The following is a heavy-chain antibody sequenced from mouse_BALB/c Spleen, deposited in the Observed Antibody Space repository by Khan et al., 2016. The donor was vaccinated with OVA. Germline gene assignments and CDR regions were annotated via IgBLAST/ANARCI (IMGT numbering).Heavy chain of an antibody. V-gene: IGHV5-9-3*01. D-gene: IGHD2-2*01. CDR1: GFTFSTYA. CDR3: ARSLVDYHAMDY. Sequence: EVELVESGGGLVKPGGSLTLSCSASGFTFSTYAMSWVRQTPEKRLEWVATISSGGHYTFYPDSVKGRFTISRDNAENTLDLQMSSLTSENTAMYYCARSLVDYHAMDYWGQGTSVTVSS. CDR2: ISSGGHYT. J-gene: IGHJ4*01.